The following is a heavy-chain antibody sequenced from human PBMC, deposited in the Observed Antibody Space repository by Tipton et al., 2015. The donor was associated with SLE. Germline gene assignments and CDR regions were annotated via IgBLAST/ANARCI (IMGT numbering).Heavy chain of an antibody. Sequence: SLRLSCAASEFTLSSYWMSWVRQAPGKGLEWVANIKQDGSEKWYGDSMKGRFTISRDNAKNSLYLQMDSLRAEDAAVYYCASSFYCGGDCYPYYVDYWGQGTLVTVSS. J-gene: IGHJ4*02. V-gene: IGHV3-7*01. D-gene: IGHD2-21*01. CDR1: EFTLSSYW. CDR2: IKQDGSEK. CDR3: ASSFYCGGDCYPYYVDY.